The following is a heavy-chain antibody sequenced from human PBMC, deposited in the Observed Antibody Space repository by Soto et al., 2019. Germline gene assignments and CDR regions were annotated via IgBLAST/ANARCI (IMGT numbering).Heavy chain of an antibody. V-gene: IGHV2-26*01. CDR1: GFSLSNARMG. CDR3: ARMAGYTYGVNPFDY. CDR2: IFSNDEK. D-gene: IGHD5-18*01. J-gene: IGHJ4*02. Sequence: QVTLKESGPVLVKPTETLTLTCTVSGFSLSNARMGVSWIRQPPGKALEWLAHIFSNDEKSYSTSLKSRPTIPKDTSKSQVVLTMTNMDPVDTATYYCARMAGYTYGVNPFDYWGQGTLVTVSS.